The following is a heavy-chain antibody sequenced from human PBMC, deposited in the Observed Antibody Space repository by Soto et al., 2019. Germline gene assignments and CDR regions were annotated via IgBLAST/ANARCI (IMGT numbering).Heavy chain of an antibody. CDR3: ARGMYGDY. D-gene: IGHD2-8*01. CDR1: GYDFTTYG. V-gene: IGHV1-18*01. CDR2: ISAHNGNT. J-gene: IGHJ4*02. Sequence: QVHLVQSGAEVKKPGASVKVSCKGSGYDFTTYGITWVRQAPGQGLEWMAWISAHNGNTDYAQKLQVRVTVTRDTSTSAAYMELRSLRSDDTAMYYCARGMYGDYWGQGALVTVSS.